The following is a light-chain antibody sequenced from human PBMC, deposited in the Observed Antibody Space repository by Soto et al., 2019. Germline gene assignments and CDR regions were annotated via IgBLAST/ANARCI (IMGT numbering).Light chain of an antibody. Sequence: DIQMTQSPSTLSGSVVYRVTITFGASQTISSWLAWYQQSPVKAPKLLIYDASILERGVPSRFSGSGSGTEFTLTISSLQPDDFATYYCQQYKSYSGKFGKGTKVDIK. CDR1: QTISSW. J-gene: IGKJ1*01. CDR3: QQYKSYSGK. CDR2: DAS. V-gene: IGKV1-5*01.